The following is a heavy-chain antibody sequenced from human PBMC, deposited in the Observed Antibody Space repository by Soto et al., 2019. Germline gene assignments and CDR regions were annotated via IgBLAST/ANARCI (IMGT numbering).Heavy chain of an antibody. J-gene: IGHJ5*02. D-gene: IGHD5-18*01. CDR2: MNPGSGDT. CDR3: ARMESFGSLNWFDP. Sequence: ASVKVSCKASGYTFTNNDVSWVRQATGQGLEWMGWMNPGSGDTGYAQKFQGRVTMTRDISIATAYMELNSLTSEDTAIYYCARMESFGSLNWFDPWGQGTLVTVYS. V-gene: IGHV1-8*02. CDR1: GYTFTNND.